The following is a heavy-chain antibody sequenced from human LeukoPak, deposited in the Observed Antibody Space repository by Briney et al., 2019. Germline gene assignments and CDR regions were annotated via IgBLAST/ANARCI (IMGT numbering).Heavy chain of an antibody. J-gene: IGHJ4*02. CDR2: TNPNSGGT. D-gene: IGHD4-17*01. CDR1: GYTFTGYY. V-gene: IGHV1-2*02. CDR3: ASGRGYGDYRGPFDY. Sequence: ASVKVSCKASGYTFTGYYMHWVRQAPGQGLEWMGWTNPNSGGTNYAQKFQGRVTMTRDTSISTAYMELSRLRSDDTAVYYCASGRGYGDYRGPFDYWGQGTLVTVSS.